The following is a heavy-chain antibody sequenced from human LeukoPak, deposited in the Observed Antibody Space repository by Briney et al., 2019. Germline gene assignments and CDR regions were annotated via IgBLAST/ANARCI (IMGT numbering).Heavy chain of an antibody. CDR1: GFTFSNAW. J-gene: IGHJ6*03. CDR2: IKSKTDGGTT. CDR3: TTVGVGGSYYRYYYYMDV. V-gene: IGHV3-15*01. D-gene: IGHD1-26*01. Sequence: GGSLRLSCAASGFTFSNAWMSWVRQAPGKGLEWVGRIKSKTDGGTTDYAAPVKGRFTISRDDSKNPLYLQMNSLKTEDTAVYYCTTVGVGGSYYRYYYYMDVWGKGTTVTVSS.